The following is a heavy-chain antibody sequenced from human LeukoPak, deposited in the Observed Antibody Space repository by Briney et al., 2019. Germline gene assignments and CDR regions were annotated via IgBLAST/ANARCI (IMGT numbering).Heavy chain of an antibody. CDR1: GFTVSSNY. Sequence: GGSLRLSCAASGFTVSSNYMTWVRQAPGQGLEWVSVIYFGDTTFYADSVRGKFTISRDNSKNTLYLQMNSLRAEDTAVYYCASILRSSSGYYFDYWGQGTLVTVSS. V-gene: IGHV3-66*01. D-gene: IGHD3-10*01. CDR2: IYFGDTT. CDR3: ASILRSSSGYYFDY. J-gene: IGHJ4*02.